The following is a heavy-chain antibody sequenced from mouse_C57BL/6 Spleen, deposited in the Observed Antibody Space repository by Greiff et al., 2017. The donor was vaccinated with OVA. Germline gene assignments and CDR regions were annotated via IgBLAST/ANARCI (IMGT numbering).Heavy chain of an antibody. CDR3: ARTREDYYYDPCFDY. CDR1: GYTFTSYD. J-gene: IGHJ2*01. CDR2: IDPRDGST. D-gene: IGHD2-4*01. Sequence: VQLQQPGAELVKPGASVKLSCKASGYTFTSYDINWVKQRPGQGLEWIGWIDPRDGSTKYNEKFKGKATLTVDTSSSTAYMKLHSLTSEDSAVYFCARTREDYYYDPCFDYWGQGTTLTVSS. V-gene: IGHV1-85*01.